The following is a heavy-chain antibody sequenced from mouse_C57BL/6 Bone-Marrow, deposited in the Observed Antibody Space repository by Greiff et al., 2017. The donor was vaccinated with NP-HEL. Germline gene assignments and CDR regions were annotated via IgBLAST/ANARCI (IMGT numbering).Heavy chain of an antibody. CDR2: FHPYNDDT. J-gene: IGHJ2*01. Sequence: VQLQQSGAELVKPGASVKMSCKASGYTFTTYPIEWVKQNHGKSLEWIGNFHPYNDDTAYNEKFKNKATLTVEKSSSTVYLELSRLTSDDSSVYYCARGGNYWYYFDYWGQGTTLTVSS. D-gene: IGHD2-1*01. V-gene: IGHV1-47*01. CDR3: ARGGNYWYYFDY. CDR1: GYTFTTYP.